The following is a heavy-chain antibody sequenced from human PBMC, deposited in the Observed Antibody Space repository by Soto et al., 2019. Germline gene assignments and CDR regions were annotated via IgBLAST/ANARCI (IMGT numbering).Heavy chain of an antibody. J-gene: IGHJ4*02. CDR1: GFSLSTSGVG. D-gene: IGHD1-20*01. V-gene: IGHV2-5*02. CDR2: IYWDDDK. CDR3: AHTMYNWGSGYFDY. Sequence: QITLKESGPTLVKPTQTLTMTCTFSGFSLSTSGVGVAWIRQPPGKALEWLALIYWDDDKRYSPSLKSRLTITTDTAKNQVVFTMTNMDPVDTATYYCAHTMYNWGSGYFDYWGQGTLVTVSS.